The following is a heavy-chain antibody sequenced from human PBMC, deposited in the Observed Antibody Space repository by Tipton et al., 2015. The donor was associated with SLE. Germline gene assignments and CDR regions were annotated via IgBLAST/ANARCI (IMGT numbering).Heavy chain of an antibody. CDR2: IYYSGTT. CDR3: AVNVVVKVQVDY. V-gene: IGHV4-38-2*01. D-gene: IGHD2-21*01. J-gene: IGHJ4*02. Sequence: PGLVKPSETLSLKCAVSGYSISAGYYWGWVRQPPGKGLEWIGAIYYSGTTFYNPSFKSRVTISVDTSKNQFSLKLTSVTAADTAVYYCAVNVVVKVQVDYWGPGALVTVSS. CDR1: GYSISAGYY.